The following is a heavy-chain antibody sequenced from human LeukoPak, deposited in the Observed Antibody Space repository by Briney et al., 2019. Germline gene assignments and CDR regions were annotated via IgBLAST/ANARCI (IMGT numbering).Heavy chain of an antibody. J-gene: IGHJ4*02. V-gene: IGHV2-5*02. CDR1: GFSLNTRGVG. Sequence: SGPTLVNPTQTLTLTCTFSGFSLNTRGVGVGWIRQPPGRALEWLALIYWDDDRRHSPSLKCRLTITKDTSRNQVVLTMTNMDPVDTATYFCAHRKNYYDSSVFDNWGQGTLVTVSS. D-gene: IGHD3-22*01. CDR3: AHRKNYYDSSVFDN. CDR2: IYWDDDR.